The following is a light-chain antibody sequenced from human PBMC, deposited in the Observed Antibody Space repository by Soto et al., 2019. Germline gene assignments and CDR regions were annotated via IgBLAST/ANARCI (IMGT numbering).Light chain of an antibody. CDR2: DAS. V-gene: IGKV3-11*01. CDR1: QSVSSY. J-gene: IGKJ4*01. CDR3: HQRSNSRLT. Sequence: EIVLTQSPATLSLSPGERATLSCRASQSVSSYFAWYQQKPGQAPRLLISDASNRATGIPARFSGSGSGTDFTLTITSLEPEDFAVYYCHQRSNSRLTFGGGTKVDIK.